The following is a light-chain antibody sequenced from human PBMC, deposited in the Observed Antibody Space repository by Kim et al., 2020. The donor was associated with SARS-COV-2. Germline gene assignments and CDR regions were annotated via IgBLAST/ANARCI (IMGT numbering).Light chain of an antibody. V-gene: IGLV1-36*01. CDR2: YDD. CDR1: SVNIGSNA. CDR3: GTWDDSLTGPV. Sequence: RQKVTISCSGSSVNIGSNAVSWHQQFPGKAPRLLISYDDQLSSGVSDRFSASKAVTSASLAISGLPSEDEADYYCGTWDDSLTGPVFGGGTQLTVL. J-gene: IGLJ2*01.